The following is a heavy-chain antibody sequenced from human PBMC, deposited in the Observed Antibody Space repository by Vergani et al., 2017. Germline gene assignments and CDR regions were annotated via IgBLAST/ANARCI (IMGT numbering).Heavy chain of an antibody. CDR3: AKDPARSGNRLLGGDY. V-gene: IGHV4-4*07. Sequence: QVQLQESGPGLVKPSETLSLTCTVSGGSISSYYWSWIRQPAGKGLEWIGRIYTSGSTNYNPSLKSRVTMSVDTSKNQFSLKLSSVTAADTAVYYCAKDPARSGNRLLGGDYWGQGTLVTVSS. D-gene: IGHD1-26*01. CDR1: GGSISSYY. J-gene: IGHJ4*02. CDR2: IYTSGST.